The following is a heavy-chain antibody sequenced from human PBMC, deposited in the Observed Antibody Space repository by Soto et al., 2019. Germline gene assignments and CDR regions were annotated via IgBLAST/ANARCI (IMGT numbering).Heavy chain of an antibody. V-gene: IGHV4-30-4*01. J-gene: IGHJ5*02. CDR3: AREGGEYYDSSGYWHHWFKP. D-gene: IGHD3-22*01. Sequence: SETLSLTCTVSGGSISSGEYYWSWIRQPPGKGLEWIGYIYYSGSTYYNPSLKSRVTILVDTSRNQFSLKLSSVTAADTAVYFCAREGGEYYDSSGYWHHWFKPWGQGTLVTVSS. CDR2: IYYSGST. CDR1: GGSISSGEYY.